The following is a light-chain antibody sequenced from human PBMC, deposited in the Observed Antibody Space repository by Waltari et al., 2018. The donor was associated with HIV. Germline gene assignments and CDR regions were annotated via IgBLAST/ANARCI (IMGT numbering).Light chain of an antibody. CDR3: FSYGGSLHV. CDR2: DVT. Sequence: QSALTQPRSVSGSPGQSVTLSCSGASSGVTYNNPVSWYQHHPRKAPKLIIYDVTKGPSGVPDRCAGSKSGNTASLTISGLQAEDEADYYCFSYGGSLHVFGTGTEVTVL. V-gene: IGLV2-11*01. J-gene: IGLJ1*01. CDR1: SSGVTYNNP.